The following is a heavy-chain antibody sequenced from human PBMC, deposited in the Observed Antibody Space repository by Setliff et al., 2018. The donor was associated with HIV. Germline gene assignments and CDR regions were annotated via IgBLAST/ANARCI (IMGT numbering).Heavy chain of an antibody. J-gene: IGHJ4*02. CDR1: GGSISSYY. Sequence: SETLSLTCTVSGGSISSYYWSWIRQPPGEGLEWIGYIFYSGGTNYIPSLKSRVTISVDTSKNQFSLKLSSVSAADTAVYYCARGRGWYGYWGQGTVVTVSS. CDR3: ARGRGWYGY. D-gene: IGHD6-19*01. V-gene: IGHV4-59*08. CDR2: IFYSGGT.